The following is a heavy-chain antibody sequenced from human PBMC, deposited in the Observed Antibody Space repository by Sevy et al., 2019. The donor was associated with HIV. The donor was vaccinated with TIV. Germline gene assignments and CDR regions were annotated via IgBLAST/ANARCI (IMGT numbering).Heavy chain of an antibody. CDR3: ARVLFNRRGEDTATYYFDY. D-gene: IGHD5-18*01. CDR1: GFTFSSYW. Sequence: GGSLRLSCAASGFTFSSYWMSWVRQAPGKGLEWVANIKQDGSEKYYVDSVKGRFTISRDNAKNPLYLQMNSLRAEDTAVYYCARVLFNRRGEDTATYYFDYWGQGTLVTVSS. CDR2: IKQDGSEK. J-gene: IGHJ4*02. V-gene: IGHV3-7*01.